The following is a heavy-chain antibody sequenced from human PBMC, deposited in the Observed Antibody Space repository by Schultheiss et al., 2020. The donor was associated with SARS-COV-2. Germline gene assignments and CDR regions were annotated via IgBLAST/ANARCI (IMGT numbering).Heavy chain of an antibody. D-gene: IGHD3-3*01. CDR3: LTYYDFWSGYYPSGY. Sequence: GGSLRLSCAASGFTFSSYAMSWVRQAPGKGLEWVSAISGSGGSTYYADSVKGRFTISRDNSKNTLYLQMNSLRAEDTAVYYCLTYYDFWSGYYPSGYWGQGTLVTVSS. CDR1: GFTFSSYA. V-gene: IGHV3-23*01. J-gene: IGHJ4*02. CDR2: ISGSGGST.